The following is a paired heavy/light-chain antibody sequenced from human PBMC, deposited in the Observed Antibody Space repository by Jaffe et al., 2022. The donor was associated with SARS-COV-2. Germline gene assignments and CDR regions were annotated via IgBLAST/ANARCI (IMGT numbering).Light chain of an antibody. V-gene: IGLV2-14*01. Sequence: QSALTQPASVSGSPGQSITISCTGTSSDIGGYGFVSWYQQHPGKAPKVMIFDVSNRPSGVSNRFSGSKSGNTASLTISGLQAEDEADYYCSSYSSSTTPHVFGPGTRVTVL. CDR1: SSDIGGYGF. J-gene: IGLJ1*01. CDR3: SSYSSSTTPHV. CDR2: DVS.
Heavy chain of an antibody. CDR3: VKDLCSGASCYSLQH. D-gene: IGHD2-15*01. J-gene: IGHJ1*01. CDR1: GFTFDVFA. V-gene: IGHV3-9*01. Sequence: EVQLVESGGGLVQPGRSLRLSCAASGFTFDVFAMHWVRQAPGKGLEWVSGVSWNGGSIGYVDSVKGRFTISRDNAKNSLYLQMNSLRPEDTALYYCVKDLCSGASCYSLQHWGQGTLVTVSS. CDR2: VSWNGGSI.